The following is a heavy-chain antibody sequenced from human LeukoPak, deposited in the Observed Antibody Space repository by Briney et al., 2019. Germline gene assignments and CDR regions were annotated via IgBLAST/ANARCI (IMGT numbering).Heavy chain of an antibody. CDR3: AKGYDFLDY. CDR2: ISGSGGNT. D-gene: IGHD3-3*01. V-gene: IGHV3-23*01. Sequence: GASLRLSCAASGFTFSSYAMSWARQAPGKGLEWVSDISGSGGNTYYADSVKGRFTISRDNSKNTLSLQMNSLRAEDTAVYYCAKGYDFLDYWGQGTLATVSS. J-gene: IGHJ4*02. CDR1: GFTFSSYA.